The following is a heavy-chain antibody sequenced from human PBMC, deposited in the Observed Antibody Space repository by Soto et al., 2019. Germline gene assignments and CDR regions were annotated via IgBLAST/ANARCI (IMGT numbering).Heavy chain of an antibody. CDR2: FDNSDGRT. V-gene: IGHV3-23*01. CDR3: AKVRDTPMDMNFDY. J-gene: IGHJ4*02. Sequence: EVQLLESGGGLVQPGGSLRLSCAASGFTFSSYAMNWVRQAPGKGLEWVSTFDNSDGRTYYSDSVKGRFTISRDNSKNTLFLPMNGLRPEDTAVYYCAKVRDTPMDMNFDYWGQGTLVTVSS. D-gene: IGHD5-18*01. CDR1: GFTFSSYA.